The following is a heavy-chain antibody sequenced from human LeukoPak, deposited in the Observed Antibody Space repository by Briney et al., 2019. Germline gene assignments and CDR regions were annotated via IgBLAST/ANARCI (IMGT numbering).Heavy chain of an antibody. V-gene: IGHV4-31*03. Sequence: SQTLSLTCTVSGGSISSGGYYWSWIRQHPGKGLEWIGYTYYSGSTYYNPSLKSRVTISVDTSKNQFSLKLSSVTAADTAVYYCARGRSGYYDRHFDYWGQGTLVTVSS. CDR2: TYYSGST. J-gene: IGHJ4*02. D-gene: IGHD3-3*01. CDR3: ARGRSGYYDRHFDY. CDR1: GGSISSGGYY.